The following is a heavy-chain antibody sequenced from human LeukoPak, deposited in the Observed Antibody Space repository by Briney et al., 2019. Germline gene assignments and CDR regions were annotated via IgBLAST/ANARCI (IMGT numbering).Heavy chain of an antibody. Sequence: SEDLSLTCTVSDTSINTYYWSWIRQPAGKGLEWIGRIYITGSTTYNPSLKSRVTMSLDTSKNQFSLKLSSVTAADTAVYYCARDSGTTGEVKFDPWGQGTLVTVSS. J-gene: IGHJ5*02. CDR2: IYITGST. CDR3: ARDSGTTGEVKFDP. CDR1: DTSINTYY. V-gene: IGHV4-4*07. D-gene: IGHD3-10*01.